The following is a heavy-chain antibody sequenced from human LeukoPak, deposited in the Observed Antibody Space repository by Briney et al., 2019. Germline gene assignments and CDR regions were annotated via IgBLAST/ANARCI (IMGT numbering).Heavy chain of an antibody. CDR3: ARKAYCSGGSCYGDPLHYYFDY. CDR1: GFTFSDYG. V-gene: IGHV3-30-3*01. J-gene: IGHJ4*02. Sequence: GGSLRLSCAASGFTFSDYGLHWVRQAPGKGLDWVAVISYDGSNKYYADSVKGRFTISRDNSKNTLYLQMNSLRAEDTAVYYCARKAYCSGGSCYGDPLHYYFDYWGQGTLVTVSS. CDR2: ISYDGSNK. D-gene: IGHD2-15*01.